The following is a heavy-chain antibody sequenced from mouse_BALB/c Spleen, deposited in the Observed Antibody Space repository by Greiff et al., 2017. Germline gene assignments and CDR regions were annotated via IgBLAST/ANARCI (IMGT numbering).Heavy chain of an antibody. V-gene: IGHV2-6-7*01. CDR3: ARDRDYYGSSYDAMDY. J-gene: IGHJ4*01. D-gene: IGHD1-1*01. CDR1: GFSLTGYG. Sequence: VQLQQSGPGLVQPSQSLSITCTVSGFSLTGYGVNWVRQPPGKGLEWLGMIWGDGSTDYNSALKSRLSISKDNSKSQVFLKMNSLQTDDTARYYCARDRDYYGSSYDAMDYWGQGTSVTVSS. CDR2: IWGDGST.